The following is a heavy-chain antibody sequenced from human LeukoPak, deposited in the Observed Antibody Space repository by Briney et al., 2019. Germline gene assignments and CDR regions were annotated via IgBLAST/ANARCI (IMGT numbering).Heavy chain of an antibody. CDR2: IYTSGST. J-gene: IGHJ5*01. CDR3: TKTSGGGGHDS. D-gene: IGHD4-23*01. CDR1: GGSISSYY. V-gene: IGHV4-4*07. Sequence: SETLSLTCTVSGGSISSYYWSWIRQPAGKGLEWIGRIYTSGSTNYNASLTSRATISMDTSANQFSLKLTSMTAADSAFYYCTKTSGGGGHDSWGQGILVTVSS.